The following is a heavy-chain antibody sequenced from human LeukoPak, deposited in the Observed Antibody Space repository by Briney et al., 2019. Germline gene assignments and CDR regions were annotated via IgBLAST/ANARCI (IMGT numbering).Heavy chain of an antibody. D-gene: IGHD3-22*01. Sequence: PSETLSLTCTVSGGSISAYYWSWIRQPPGKGLEWVGYIFYSGSTNYNPSLKSRVTISVDTSKNQFSLKLSSVTAADSAVYYCARPLIVGSKGAFDIWGQGTMVTVSS. CDR2: IFYSGST. CDR1: GGSISAYY. CDR3: ARPLIVGSKGAFDI. V-gene: IGHV4-59*08. J-gene: IGHJ3*02.